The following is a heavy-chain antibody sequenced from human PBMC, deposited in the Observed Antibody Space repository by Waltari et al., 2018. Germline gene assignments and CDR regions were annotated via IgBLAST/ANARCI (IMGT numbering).Heavy chain of an antibody. CDR2: ISGSGGST. CDR1: GFTFSSYA. V-gene: IGHV3-23*01. Sequence: EVQLLESGGGLVQPGGSLRLPCAASGFTFSSYAMSWVRQAPVKGLEWVSAISGSGGSTYYADSVKGRFTISRDNSKNTLYLQMNSLRAEDTAVYYCAKDYGSSLVVGVYWGQGTLVTVSS. J-gene: IGHJ4*02. D-gene: IGHD6-6*01. CDR3: AKDYGSSLVVGVY.